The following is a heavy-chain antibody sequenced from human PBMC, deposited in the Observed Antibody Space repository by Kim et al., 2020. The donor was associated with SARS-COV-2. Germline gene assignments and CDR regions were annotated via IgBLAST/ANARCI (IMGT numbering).Heavy chain of an antibody. CDR3: ARDLAYGFDY. CDR1: GFTFSTYP. V-gene: IGHV3-48*04. D-gene: IGHD4-17*01. Sequence: GGSLRLSCVASGFTFSTYPMNWVRQAPGKGLEWISNIRTTAEGGAHYADSVKGRFTVSRDDAKSSLYLQMDSLRADDTAVYYCARDLAYGFDYWGQGALV. CDR2: IRTTAEGGA. J-gene: IGHJ4*02.